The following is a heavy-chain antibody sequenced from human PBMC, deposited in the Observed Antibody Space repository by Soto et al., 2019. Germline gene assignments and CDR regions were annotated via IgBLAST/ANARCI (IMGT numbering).Heavy chain of an antibody. D-gene: IGHD5-12*01. CDR3: AGASTWHPGAFDS. V-gene: IGHV4-4*02. CDR2: IYYSGST. CDR1: GDSISRNKW. Sequence: PSETLSLTCAVSGDSISRNKWWSWVRQPPEKGLEWIGYIYYSGSTYYKPSLKSRVTISVDTSKNQLSLKLSSVTAADTAVYYCAGASTWHPGAFDSWGQGTTVTVSS. J-gene: IGHJ3*02.